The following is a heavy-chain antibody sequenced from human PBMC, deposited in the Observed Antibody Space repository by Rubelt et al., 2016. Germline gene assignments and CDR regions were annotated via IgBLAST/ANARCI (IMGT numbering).Heavy chain of an antibody. CDR3: ARDRGYCSSTSCYELVAAFDI. CDR1: GFTFSDYY. V-gene: IGHV3-11*01. CDR2: ISSSGSTV. D-gene: IGHD2-2*01. J-gene: IGHJ3*02. Sequence: GGLVQPGGSLRLSCAASGFTFSDYYMNWIRQAPGKGLEWVSYISSSGSTVYYADSVKGRFSISRDNAENSLYLQMNSLRAEDTAVYYCARDRGYCSSTSCYELVAAFDIWGQGTMVTVSS.